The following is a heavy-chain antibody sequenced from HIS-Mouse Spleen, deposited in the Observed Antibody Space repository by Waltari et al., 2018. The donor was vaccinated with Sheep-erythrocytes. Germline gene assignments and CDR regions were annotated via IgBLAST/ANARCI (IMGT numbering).Heavy chain of an antibody. V-gene: IGHV3-30*18. J-gene: IGHJ3*02. Sequence: WGRQAPGKGLEGEAVISKSGSNKYYADSVKGRFTISRDNSKNTLYLQMNSLRAEDTAVYYCAKGGFGGNSNDAFDIWGQGTMVTVSS. CDR2: ISKSGSNK. D-gene: IGHD3-16*01. CDR3: AKGGFGGNSNDAFDI.